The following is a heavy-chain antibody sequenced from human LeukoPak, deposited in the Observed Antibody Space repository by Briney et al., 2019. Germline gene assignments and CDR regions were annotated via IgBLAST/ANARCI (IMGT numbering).Heavy chain of an antibody. CDR2: IYYSGST. Sequence: PSETLSLTCTVSGGSISSSSYYWGWIRQPPGKGLEWIGSIYYSGSTYYNPSLKSRATIYVDTSKNQFSLKLSSVTAADTAVYYCARHGTRRTTIDYWGQGTLVTVSS. J-gene: IGHJ4*02. V-gene: IGHV4-39*01. CDR1: GGSISSSSYY. CDR3: ARHGTRRTTIDY. D-gene: IGHD1-1*01.